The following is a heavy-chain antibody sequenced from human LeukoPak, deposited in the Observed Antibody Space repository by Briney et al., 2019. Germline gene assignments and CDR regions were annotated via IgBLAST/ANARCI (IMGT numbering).Heavy chain of an antibody. V-gene: IGHV1-2*02. CDR1: GYTFTGYY. Sequence: ASVTVSCKASGYTFTGYYMHWVRQAPGQGLEWMGWINPNSGGTNYAQKFRGRVTMTRDTSISTAYMELSRLRSDDTAVYYCARDNRGYDYVWGSYLDYWGQGTLVTVSS. D-gene: IGHD3-16*02. J-gene: IGHJ4*02. CDR2: INPNSGGT. CDR3: ARDNRGYDYVWGSYLDY.